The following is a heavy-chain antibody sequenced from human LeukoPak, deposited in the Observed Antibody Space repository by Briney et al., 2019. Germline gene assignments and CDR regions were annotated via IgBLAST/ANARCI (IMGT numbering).Heavy chain of an antibody. CDR3: AKSYDFWTGPPGD. J-gene: IGHJ4*02. D-gene: IGHD3-3*01. V-gene: IGHV3-21*01. CDR2: ISSNSGYI. Sequence: PGGSLRLSCAASGFSFRSYTMTCVRQAPGKGLEWVSSISSNSGYIDYADSTQGRFTISRDNAKNSLYLQMNSLRVEDTAIYYCAKSYDFWTGPPGDWGQGTLVTVSS. CDR1: GFSFRSYT.